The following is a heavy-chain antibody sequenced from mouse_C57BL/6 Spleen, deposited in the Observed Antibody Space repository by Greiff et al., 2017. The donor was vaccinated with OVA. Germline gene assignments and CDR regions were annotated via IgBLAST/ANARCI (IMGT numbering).Heavy chain of an antibody. D-gene: IGHD2-4*01. CDR1: GFTIKDYY. Sequence: EVQLQQSGAELVKPGASVKLSCTASGFTIKDYYMNWVKQRTEPGLEWIGRIAPEDGETKYAPKFQGKVTITADTSSNTSYRQLSSLTAEYTAVYYCARWYDYDWFAYWGQGTLVTVSA. CDR3: ARWYDYDWFAY. CDR2: IAPEDGET. J-gene: IGHJ3*01. V-gene: IGHV14-2*01.